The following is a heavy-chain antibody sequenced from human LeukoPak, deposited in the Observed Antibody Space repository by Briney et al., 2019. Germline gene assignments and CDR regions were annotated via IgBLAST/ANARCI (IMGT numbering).Heavy chain of an antibody. J-gene: IGHJ3*01. D-gene: IGHD4-17*01. Sequence: PGGSLRLSCAASGFSFSSYWMKWIRQAPGKGLEWVASINQDASEKHLVDSVKGRFTISRDNAKNSLFLQMNSLRVEDTAVYCCTTYSAFDVWGQGTMVTVSS. CDR2: INQDASEK. CDR1: GFSFSSYW. CDR3: TTYSAFDV. V-gene: IGHV3-7*05.